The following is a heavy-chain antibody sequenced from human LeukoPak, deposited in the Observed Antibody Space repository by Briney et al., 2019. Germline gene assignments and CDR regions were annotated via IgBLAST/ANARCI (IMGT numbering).Heavy chain of an antibody. V-gene: IGHV3-21*06. J-gene: IGHJ4*02. CDR2: IDSSSGYM. CDR1: GFTFNTYS. D-gene: IGHD3-10*01. CDR3: ARDRSPGNFDY. Sequence: PGGSLRLSCAASGFTFNTYSMNWARQAPGKGLEWVSSIDSSSGYMFYADSVKGRFIISRDNAKNSLYLQMNSLRAEDTAVYYCARDRSPGNFDYWGQGTLVTVSS.